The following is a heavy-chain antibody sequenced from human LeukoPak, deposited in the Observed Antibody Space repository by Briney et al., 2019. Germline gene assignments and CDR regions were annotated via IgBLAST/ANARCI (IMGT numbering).Heavy chain of an antibody. Sequence: PGGSLRLSCAASGFTFSSYAMSWVRQAPGRGLEWVSGVSGRGGSTYYTDSVKGRFTISRDNSKNTLYLQMNSLRAEDTAVYYCARDRYYGEISWFDPWGQGTLVTVSS. CDR1: GFTFSSYA. CDR2: VSGRGGST. V-gene: IGHV3-23*01. D-gene: IGHD3-10*01. J-gene: IGHJ5*02. CDR3: ARDRYYGEISWFDP.